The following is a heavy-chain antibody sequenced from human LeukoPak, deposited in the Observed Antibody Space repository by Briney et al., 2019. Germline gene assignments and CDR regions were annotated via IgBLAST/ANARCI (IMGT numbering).Heavy chain of an antibody. CDR1: GYTFSNYG. J-gene: IGHJ6*03. CDR3: ARDVVASKRGYYFYFYLDV. Sequence: ASVKVSCKASGYTFSNYGISWVRQAPGQGLEWMGWINTYTGNTSYAQKFQGRVTMTTDTYTRTAYMEVRSLRSDDTAVYYCARDVVASKRGYYFYFYLDVWGKGTTVTVSS. CDR2: INTYTGNT. V-gene: IGHV1-18*01. D-gene: IGHD2-15*01.